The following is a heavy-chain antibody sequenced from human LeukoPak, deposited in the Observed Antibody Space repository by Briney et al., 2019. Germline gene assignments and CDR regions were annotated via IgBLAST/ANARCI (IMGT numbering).Heavy chain of an antibody. V-gene: IGHV3-7*01. CDR2: IKQDGSEK. CDR3: ARGPKERFLEWLSPRRNWFDP. Sequence: GGSLRLSGAASGFTFSSYWMSWARQAPGKGLEWVANIKQDGSEKYYMDSVKGRFTISRDNAKNSLYLQMNSLRAEDTAVYYCARGPKERFLEWLSPRRNWFDPWGQGTLVTASS. D-gene: IGHD3-3*01. J-gene: IGHJ5*02. CDR1: GFTFSSYW.